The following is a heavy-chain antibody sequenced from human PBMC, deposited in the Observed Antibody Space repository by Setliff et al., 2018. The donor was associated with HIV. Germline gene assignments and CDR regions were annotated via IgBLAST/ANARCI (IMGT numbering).Heavy chain of an antibody. CDR3: ARWKTSATSMVSGFDY. CDR2: IYYSGST. Sequence: SETLSLTCTVSGGSISSSSYYWGWIRHPPGKGLEWIGTIYYSGSTYYNPSLKSRVTISVDTSKNQFSLKVCSVTAADTAVYYCARWKTSATSMVSGFDYWGQGTLVTVSS. V-gene: IGHV4-39*01. D-gene: IGHD5-18*01. CDR1: GGSISSSSYY. J-gene: IGHJ4*02.